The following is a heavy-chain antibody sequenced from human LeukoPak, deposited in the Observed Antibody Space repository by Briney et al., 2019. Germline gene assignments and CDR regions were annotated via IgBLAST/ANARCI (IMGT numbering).Heavy chain of an antibody. V-gene: IGHV4-59*08. Sequence: SETLSLTCTVSGGSINSHYWSWIRQPPGKGLEWIGDIYYSGSTNYNPSLKSRVTISVDTSKNHLSLKLSSVLAADTAIYYCGGRQNNCWNYFDYWGQGILVTVSS. D-gene: IGHD1-20*01. CDR1: GGSINSHY. J-gene: IGHJ4*02. CDR3: GGRQNNCWNYFDY. CDR2: IYYSGST.